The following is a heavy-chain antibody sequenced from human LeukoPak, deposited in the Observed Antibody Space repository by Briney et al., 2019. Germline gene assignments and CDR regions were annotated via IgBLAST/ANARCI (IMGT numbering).Heavy chain of an antibody. Sequence: GGSLRLSCAASGFTFSSFWIYWVRHAPGKGLVWVSRINGDGSETIYADSVKGRFTISRDNAKNTVYLQMNSLRAEDTAVYYCARVRMGDDFNPFDYWGLGTLVTVSS. J-gene: IGHJ4*02. CDR3: ARVRMGDDFNPFDY. D-gene: IGHD3-16*01. V-gene: IGHV3-74*01. CDR2: INGDGSET. CDR1: GFTFSSFW.